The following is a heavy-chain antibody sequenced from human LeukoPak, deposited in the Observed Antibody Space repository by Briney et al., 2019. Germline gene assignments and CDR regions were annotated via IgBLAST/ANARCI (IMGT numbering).Heavy chain of an antibody. CDR3: ARERYNAMVRDNWFDP. J-gene: IGHJ5*02. D-gene: IGHD5-18*01. CDR1: GGTFSSYA. Sequence: ASVKVSCKASGGTFSSYAISWVRQAPGQGLEWMGGIIPIFGTANYAQKFQGRVTITADKSTSTAYMELSSLRSEDTAVYYCARERYNAMVRDNWFDPWGQGTLVTVSS. V-gene: IGHV1-69*06. CDR2: IIPIFGTA.